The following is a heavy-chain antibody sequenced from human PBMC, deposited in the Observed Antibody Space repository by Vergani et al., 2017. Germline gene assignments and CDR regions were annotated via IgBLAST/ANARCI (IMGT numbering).Heavy chain of an antibody. J-gene: IGHJ3*02. CDR2: ISGGGGST. Sequence: EVQLLESGGGLVQPGGSLRLSCAASGFTFSSYAMSWVRRAPGKVVEWVSAISGGGGSTYYADSVKGRFNISRDNSKNTLYLQMNSLRADDTAVYYCAKETQQLELLPGDIWGQGTMVTVSS. CDR1: GFTFSSYA. V-gene: IGHV3-23*01. CDR3: AKETQQLELLPGDI. D-gene: IGHD1-7*01.